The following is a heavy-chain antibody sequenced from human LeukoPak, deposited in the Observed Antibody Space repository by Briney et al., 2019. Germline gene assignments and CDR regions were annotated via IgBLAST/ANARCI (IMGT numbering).Heavy chain of an antibody. J-gene: IGHJ5*01. CDR2: INPNIGDA. D-gene: IGHD2-21*02. V-gene: IGHV1-2*02. CDR3: ARMDLDGGDSIGFDS. CDR1: GYTFTGFF. Sequence: ASVKVSCKASGYTFTGFFMHLVRQAPGQGLESMGWINPNIGDAYYAQKFQGRVTMTRDRSVNTAYMELSRLTSDDTAVYYCARMDLDGGDSIGFDSWGQGTLVTVSS.